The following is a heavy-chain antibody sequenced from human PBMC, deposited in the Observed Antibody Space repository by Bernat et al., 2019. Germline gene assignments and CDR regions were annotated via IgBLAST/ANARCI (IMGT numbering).Heavy chain of an antibody. D-gene: IGHD3-3*01. Sequence: EVQLAESGGGLVQPGGSLRLSCAASGFTFSNAWMSWVRQAPGKGLEWVGRIKSKTDGGTTDYAAPVKGRFTISRDDSKNTLYLQMNSLKTEDTAVYYCTTDFWSGYYGAYDAFDIWGQGTMVTVSS. CDR3: TTDFWSGYYGAYDAFDI. CDR1: GFTFSNAW. CDR2: IKSKTDGGTT. V-gene: IGHV3-15*01. J-gene: IGHJ3*02.